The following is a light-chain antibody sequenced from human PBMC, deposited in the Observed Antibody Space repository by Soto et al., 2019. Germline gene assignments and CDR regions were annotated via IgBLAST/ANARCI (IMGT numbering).Light chain of an antibody. J-gene: IGKJ4*01. CDR1: EDLDTK. V-gene: IGKV3-15*01. CDR3: QQYRGWPLS. Sequence: IVMTQSPATLTVSPGERATVSCRASEDLDTKLAWYQQGPGQAPRLLIYDSSIRAAAVPARFSGSGSGTDFTLTISSLQSEDLAVYYCQQYRGWPLSFGGGTKVEIK. CDR2: DSS.